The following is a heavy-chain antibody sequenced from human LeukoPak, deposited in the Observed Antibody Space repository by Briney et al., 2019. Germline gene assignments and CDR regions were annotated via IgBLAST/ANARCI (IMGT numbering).Heavy chain of an antibody. J-gene: IGHJ1*01. CDR1: GFTFSSYA. CDR2: ISGSGGST. Sequence: GGSLRLSCAASGFTFSSYAMSWVRQAPGKGLEWVSAISGSGGSTYYADSVKGRFTISRDNSKNTLYLQMKSLRAEGTAVYYDTKEHALYYYDSSGHSPFFGLWGQDPVVPVSS. CDR3: TKEHALYYYDSSGHSPFFGL. D-gene: IGHD3-22*01. V-gene: IGHV3-23*01.